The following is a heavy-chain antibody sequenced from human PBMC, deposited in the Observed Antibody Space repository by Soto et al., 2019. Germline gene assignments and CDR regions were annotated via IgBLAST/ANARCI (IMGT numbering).Heavy chain of an antibody. CDR2: IYYSGST. J-gene: IGHJ4*02. D-gene: IGHD3-22*01. V-gene: IGHV4-31*02. CDR1: GGSISSGGYY. Sequence: LCGGSISSGGYYWSWIRQHPGEGLEWIGYIYYSGSTYYNPSLKSRVTISVDTSKNQFSLKLSSVTAADTAVYYCASSQGRGYYDSSGYFDYWGQGTLVTVSS. CDR3: ASSQGRGYYDSSGYFDY.